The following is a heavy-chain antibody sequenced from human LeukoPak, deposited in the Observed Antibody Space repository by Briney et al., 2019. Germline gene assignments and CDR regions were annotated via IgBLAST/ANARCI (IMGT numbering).Heavy chain of an antibody. J-gene: IGHJ6*02. V-gene: IGHV3-53*04. D-gene: IGHD2-15*01. CDR2: IYSGGST. CDR3: ARVLRHCSGGSCYSPYGMDV. Sequence: SGGSLRLSCAASGFTFSDYYMSWVRQAPGKGLEWVSVIYSGGSTYYADSVKGRFTISRHNSKNTLYLQMNSLRAEDTAVYYCARVLRHCSGGSCYSPYGMDVWGQGTTVTVSS. CDR1: GFTFSDYY.